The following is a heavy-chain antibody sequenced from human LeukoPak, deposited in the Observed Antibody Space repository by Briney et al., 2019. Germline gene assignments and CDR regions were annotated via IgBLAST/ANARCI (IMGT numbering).Heavy chain of an antibody. V-gene: IGHV3-30*02. Sequence: GGSLRLSCAASGFTFSSYGMHWVRQATGKGLEWVAFIRYDGSNKYYADSVKGRFTISRDNSKNTLYLQMNSLRAEDTAVYYCAKDQYGSGSYYDYWGQGTLVTVSP. CDR1: GFTFSSYG. J-gene: IGHJ4*02. D-gene: IGHD3-10*01. CDR2: IRYDGSNK. CDR3: AKDQYGSGSYYDY.